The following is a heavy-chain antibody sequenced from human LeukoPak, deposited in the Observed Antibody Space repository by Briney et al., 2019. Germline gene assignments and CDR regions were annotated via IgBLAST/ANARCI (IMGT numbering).Heavy chain of an antibody. CDR3: ARARYCSGGSCYSKYFQH. Sequence: SETLSLTCTVSGGSISSSSDYWGWIRQPPGKGLEWIGEINHSGSTNYNPSLKSRVTISVDTSKNQFSLKLSSVTAADTAVYYCARARYCSGGSCYSKYFQHWGQGTLVTVSS. D-gene: IGHD2-15*01. V-gene: IGHV4-39*07. J-gene: IGHJ1*01. CDR1: GGSISSSSDY. CDR2: INHSGST.